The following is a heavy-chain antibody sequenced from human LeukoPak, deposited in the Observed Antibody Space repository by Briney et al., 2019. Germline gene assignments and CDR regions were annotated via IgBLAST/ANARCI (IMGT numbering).Heavy chain of an antibody. Sequence: ASVTVSCKASGYTFTSYAMNWVRQAPGQGLEWMGWINTNTGNPTYAQAFTGRFVFSLDTSVSTAYLQISSLNTEDTAVYYCAIDQPVAGVSNFDSWGQGTLVTVSS. CDR3: AIDQPVAGVSNFDS. CDR1: GYTFTSYA. V-gene: IGHV7-4-1*02. D-gene: IGHD6-19*01. J-gene: IGHJ4*02. CDR2: INTNTGNP.